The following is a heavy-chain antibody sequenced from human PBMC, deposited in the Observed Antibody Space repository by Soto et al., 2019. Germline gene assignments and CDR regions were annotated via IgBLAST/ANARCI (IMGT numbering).Heavy chain of an antibody. CDR1: GFTFSNYA. J-gene: IGHJ4*02. CDR3: ARTDKFTSHSSGWANRFDY. Sequence: EVQLLESGGGLVQPGGSLRLFCAASGFTFSNYAMTWVQAPGKGLEWVSTFTTAALTFYGDAVKGRFTISRDNSKSTLYLQMNSLRADDTAIYFCARTDKFTSHSSGWANRFDYWGQGTLVTVSS. D-gene: IGHD6-19*01. V-gene: IGHV3-23*01. CDR2: FTTAALT.